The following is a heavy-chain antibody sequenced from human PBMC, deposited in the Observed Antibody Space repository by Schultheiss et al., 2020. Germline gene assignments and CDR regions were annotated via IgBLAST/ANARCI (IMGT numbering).Heavy chain of an antibody. V-gene: IGHV3-33*08. CDR1: GFTFSSYG. J-gene: IGHJ4*02. CDR2: IWYDGSNK. CDR3: TRGDGDFDNMFF. D-gene: IGHD2-21*02. Sequence: GGSLSLSCAASGFTFSSYGMHWVRQAPGKGLEWVAVIWYDGSNKYYADSVKGRFTISRDNAKNSVFLQMNSLRGEDTAVYYCTRGDGDFDNMFFWGQGVLVTVSS.